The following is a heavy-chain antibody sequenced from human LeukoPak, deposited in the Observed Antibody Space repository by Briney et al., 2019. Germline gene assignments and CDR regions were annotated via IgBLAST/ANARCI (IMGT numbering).Heavy chain of an antibody. D-gene: IGHD5-18*01. V-gene: IGHV1-46*01. CDR2: INPSGGST. J-gene: IGHJ4*02. Sequence: ASVKVSCKASGYTLTSYYMHWVRQAPGQGLERMGIINPSGGSTSYAQKFQGRVTMTRDTSTSTVYMELSSLRSEDTAVYYCARDTAMALDYWGQGTLVTVSS. CDR1: GYTLTSYY. CDR3: ARDTAMALDY.